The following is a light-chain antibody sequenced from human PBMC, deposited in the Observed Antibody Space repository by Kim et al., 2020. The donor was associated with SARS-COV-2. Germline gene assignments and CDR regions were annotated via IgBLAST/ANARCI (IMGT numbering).Light chain of an antibody. V-gene: IGKV3-20*01. J-gene: IGKJ4*01. Sequence: SPGERATLSCRASRSVSRDSLAWYQQKPGQAPRLLMYGVSSRATGVPDRFSGSGSGTDFTLTINRLAPEDSVVYFCQQYDNTMLTFGGGTKVDIK. CDR1: RSVSRDS. CDR2: GVS. CDR3: QQYDNTMLT.